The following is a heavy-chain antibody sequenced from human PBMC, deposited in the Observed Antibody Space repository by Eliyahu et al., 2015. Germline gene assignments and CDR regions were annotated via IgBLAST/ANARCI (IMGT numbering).Heavy chain of an antibody. J-gene: IGHJ1*01. CDR1: GVTFSRSS. V-gene: IGHV3-33*01. CDR2: MWFPMSNT. CDR3: VRDRWPLGGGQ. D-gene: IGHD3-16*01. Sequence: QVQLVESGGGVVQPGQSLTXAXAVSGVTFSRSSMHWVRXPPGKGLEWVATMWFPMSNTQYRDSVKGRFTVLRDSSKTILYLQMSDLRAEDTGTYYCVRDRWPLGGGQWGPGTPVSVSS.